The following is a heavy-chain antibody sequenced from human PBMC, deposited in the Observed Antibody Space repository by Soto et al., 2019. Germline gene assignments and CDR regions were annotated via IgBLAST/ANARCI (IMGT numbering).Heavy chain of an antibody. CDR3: ARVPFDEISGYQDDFEI. CDR2: IYSGGST. CDR1: GFTVSSNY. D-gene: IGHD3-22*01. J-gene: IGHJ3*02. Sequence: VVSLRISCAASGFTVSSNYMSWVRQAPGKGLEWVSVIYSGGSTYYADSVKGRFTISRDNSKNTLYLQMNSLRAEDTAVYYCARVPFDEISGYQDDFEIWGQGTMLTGSS. V-gene: IGHV3-53*01.